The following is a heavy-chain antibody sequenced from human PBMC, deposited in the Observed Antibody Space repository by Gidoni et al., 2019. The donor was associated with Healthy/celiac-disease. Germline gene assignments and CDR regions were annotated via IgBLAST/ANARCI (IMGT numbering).Heavy chain of an antibody. J-gene: IGHJ6*02. V-gene: IGHV3-15*01. CDR1: GVTFSTAR. D-gene: IGHD3-10*01. CDR3: TTAGSPAYYYYGMDV. Sequence: EVQLVESGGGLVTPGGSLRLSCAASGVTFSTARMSWVRQASWKGLEWVGRIKSKTDGGTKDYAEPVKGRFTISRDDSKNTQYLEMNSLKAEDTAVYYCTTAGSPAYYYYGMDVWGQGTTVTVSS. CDR2: IKSKTDGGTK.